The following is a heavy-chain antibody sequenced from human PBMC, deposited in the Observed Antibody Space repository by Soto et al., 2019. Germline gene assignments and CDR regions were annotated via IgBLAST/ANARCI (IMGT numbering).Heavy chain of an antibody. D-gene: IGHD6-19*01. Sequence: SETLSLTCNVYGDSMSSFYWSWIRQPAGKGLEWIGRIYTSGSTIYNPSLKSRVTMSIDTSKNQFSLKLNSVTAADTAVYFCERGAEVAGTRLSRVYFQEWGQGTLVTVSS. CDR1: GDSMSSFY. V-gene: IGHV4-4*07. CDR2: IYTSGST. CDR3: ERGAEVAGTRLSRVYFQE. J-gene: IGHJ1*01.